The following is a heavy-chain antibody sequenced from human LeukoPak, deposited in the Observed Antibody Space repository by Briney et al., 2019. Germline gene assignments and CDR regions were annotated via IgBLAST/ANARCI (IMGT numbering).Heavy chain of an antibody. D-gene: IGHD3-22*01. CDR1: GGSFSGYY. Sequence: PSETLSLTCAVYGGSFSGYYWSWIRQPPGKGLEWIGEINHSGSTNYNPSLKSRVTISVDTSKNQFSLKLSSVTAADTAVYYCARQGAKKTYYYDSSGYLRGAFDIWGQGTMVTVSS. J-gene: IGHJ3*02. V-gene: IGHV4-34*01. CDR2: INHSGST. CDR3: ARQGAKKTYYYDSSGYLRGAFDI.